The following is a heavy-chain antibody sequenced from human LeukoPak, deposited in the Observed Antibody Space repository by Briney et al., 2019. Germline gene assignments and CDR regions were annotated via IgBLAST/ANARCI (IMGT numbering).Heavy chain of an antibody. V-gene: IGHV1-2*02. J-gene: IGHJ6*03. Sequence: GASVKVSCKASGYTFTGYYMHWVRQAPGQGLEWMGWIDPNSGGTNYAQKFQGRVTMTRDTSISTAYMELSRLRSDDTAVYYCARAHRYSGSYYGDYYYYMDVWGKGPRSPSP. CDR1: GYTFTGYY. CDR3: ARAHRYSGSYYGDYYYYMDV. CDR2: IDPNSGGT. D-gene: IGHD1-26*01.